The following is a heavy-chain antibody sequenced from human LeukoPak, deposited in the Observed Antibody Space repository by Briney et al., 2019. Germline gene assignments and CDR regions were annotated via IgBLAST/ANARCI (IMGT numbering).Heavy chain of an antibody. J-gene: IGHJ4*02. CDR3: TTAGSNLEVEVFDY. V-gene: IGHV3-15*01. CDR1: GFTFHNAW. Sequence: SGGSLRLSCAASGFTFHNAWMSWVRQAPGKGLEWVGRIKSKTDGGTSAYAAPVKGRFTISRDDSKNTLYLQMNDLKTEDTAVYYCTTAGSNLEVEVFDYWGQGNLVTVSS. CDR2: IKSKTDGGTS. D-gene: IGHD3-10*01.